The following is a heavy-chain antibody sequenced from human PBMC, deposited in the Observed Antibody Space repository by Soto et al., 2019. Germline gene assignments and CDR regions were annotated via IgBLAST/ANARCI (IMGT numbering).Heavy chain of an antibody. CDR2: ISRSSSYI. CDR3: ARDRRGSSWPYYYGMDV. Sequence: GGSLSLSSAASGFTFASYAMGWVRPAPGKGLEWVSSISRSSSYIYYADSVKGRFTISRDNAKNSLYLQMNSLRAEDTAVYYCARDRRGSSWPYYYGMDVWGQGTTVTVSS. CDR1: GFTFASYA. D-gene: IGHD6-13*01. J-gene: IGHJ6*02. V-gene: IGHV3-21*01.